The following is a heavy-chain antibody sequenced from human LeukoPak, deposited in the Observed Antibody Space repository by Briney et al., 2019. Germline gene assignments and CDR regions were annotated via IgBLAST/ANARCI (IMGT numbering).Heavy chain of an antibody. CDR3: ARQDGGNSDY. Sequence: GSLRLSCAASGFTFSSYSMNWVRQAPGKGLEWIGEINHSGSTNYNPSLKSRVTISVDTSKNQFSLKLSSVTAADTAVYYCARQDGGNSDYWGQGTLVTVSS. CDR2: INHSGST. D-gene: IGHD4-23*01. V-gene: IGHV4-34*01. CDR1: GFTFSSYS. J-gene: IGHJ4*02.